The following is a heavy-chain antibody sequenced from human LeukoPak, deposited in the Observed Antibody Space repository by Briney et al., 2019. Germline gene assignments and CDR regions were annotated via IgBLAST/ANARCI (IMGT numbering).Heavy chain of an antibody. D-gene: IGHD2/OR15-2a*01. J-gene: IGHJ4*02. Sequence: SETLSLTCTVSGGSIIGHWWSWIRQPPGKGLEWIGDIFYSGGSTNYNPSLKSRLTMSLDTSKNQFPLKLTSVTAADTAMYYCARRNTADASIDFWGQGTLVTASS. V-gene: IGHV4-59*08. CDR1: GGSIIGHW. CDR2: IFYSGGST. CDR3: ARRNTADASIDF.